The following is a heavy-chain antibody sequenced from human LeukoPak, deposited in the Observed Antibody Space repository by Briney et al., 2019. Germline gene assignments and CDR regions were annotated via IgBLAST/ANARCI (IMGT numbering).Heavy chain of an antibody. CDR2: ISSSGSTI. D-gene: IGHD1-26*01. CDR1: GFTFSSYE. CDR3: ARGGSYLSAFDI. J-gene: IGHJ3*02. Sequence: GGSLRLSCAASGFTFSSYEMNWVRQAPGKGLEWVSYISSSGSTIYYADSVKGRFTISRDNSKNTLYLQMNSLRAEDTSVYYCARGGSYLSAFDIWGQGTMVTVSS. V-gene: IGHV3-48*03.